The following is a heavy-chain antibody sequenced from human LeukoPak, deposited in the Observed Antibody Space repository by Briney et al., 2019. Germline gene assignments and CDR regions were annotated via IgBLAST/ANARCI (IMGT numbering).Heavy chain of an antibody. D-gene: IGHD1-1*01. CDR2: ISDNGNNK. CDR1: GFTFSNHA. Sequence: GGSLRLSCAASGFTFSNHAMHWVRQAPGKGLEGVAVISDNGNNKYYADSVKGRFTISRDNSRDSLFLQMNSLRAEDTAVYYCTTEPQTGYTSDYWGQGTLVTVSS. J-gene: IGHJ4*02. V-gene: IGHV3-30*04. CDR3: TTEPQTGYTSDY.